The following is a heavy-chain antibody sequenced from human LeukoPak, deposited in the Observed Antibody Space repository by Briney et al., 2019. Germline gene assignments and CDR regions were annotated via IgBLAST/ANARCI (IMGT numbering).Heavy chain of an antibody. CDR1: GSTFSDYH. CDR2: INTKSGDA. J-gene: IGHJ4*02. Sequence: GASVKVSCKASGSTFSDYHINWVRQASGQGPEWMGWINTKSGDAKYNQAFQGRVTMTRDTSISTAYMELNRLRSDDTAMYYCARGEYSNGYPYRLDSWGQGTLVTVCS. V-gene: IGHV1-2*02. CDR3: ARGEYSNGYPYRLDS. D-gene: IGHD3-16*01.